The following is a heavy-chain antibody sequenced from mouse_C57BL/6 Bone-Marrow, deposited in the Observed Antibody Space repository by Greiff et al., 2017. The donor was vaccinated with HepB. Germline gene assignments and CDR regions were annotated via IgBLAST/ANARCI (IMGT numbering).Heavy chain of an antibody. CDR1: GYAFTNYL. J-gene: IGHJ2*01. CDR3: ARSKGYDYDGDFDY. D-gene: IGHD2-4*01. Sequence: LVESGAELVRPGTSVKVSCKASGYAFTNYLIEWVKQRPGQGLEWIGVINPGSGGTNYNEKFKGKATLTADKSSSTAYMQLSSLTSEDSAVYFCARSKGYDYDGDFDYWGQGTTLTVSS. V-gene: IGHV1-54*01. CDR2: INPGSGGT.